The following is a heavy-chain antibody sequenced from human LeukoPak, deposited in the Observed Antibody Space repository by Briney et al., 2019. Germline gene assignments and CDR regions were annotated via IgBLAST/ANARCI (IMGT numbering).Heavy chain of an antibody. V-gene: IGHV3-11*01. CDR1: GVTFSDYY. D-gene: IGHD3-10*01. CDR2: ISSSGSTI. CDR3: ARGDYYGSGSYYPTPDY. J-gene: IGHJ4*02. Sequence: GGSLRLSCAASGVTFSDYYMSWIRQAPGKGLEWVSYISSSGSTIYCADSVKGRFTISRDNAKNSLYLQMNSLRAEDTAVYYCARGDYYGSGSYYPTPDYWGQGTLVTVSS.